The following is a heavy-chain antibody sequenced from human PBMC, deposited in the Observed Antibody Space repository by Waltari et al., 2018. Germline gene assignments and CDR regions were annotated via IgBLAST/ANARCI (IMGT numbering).Heavy chain of an antibody. CDR3: ARWYGDYVDYY. Sequence: QVQLQQWGAGLLKPSETLSLTCAVYGGSFSGYYWSWIRKPPGTGLEWIGEINHVGSTNCNPSLRGRVTISVDTSKNQFSLKLSSVTAADTAVYYCARWYGDYVDYYWGQGTLVTVSS. CDR2: INHVGST. V-gene: IGHV4-34*01. D-gene: IGHD4-17*01. J-gene: IGHJ4*02. CDR1: GGSFSGYY.